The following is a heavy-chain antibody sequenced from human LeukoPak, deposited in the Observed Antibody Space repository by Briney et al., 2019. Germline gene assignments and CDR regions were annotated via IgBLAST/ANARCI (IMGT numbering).Heavy chain of an antibody. CDR2: IKQDGSEK. J-gene: IGHJ4*02. D-gene: IGHD2-15*01. CDR3: ARDDCSGGSCYWIH. CDR1: GFSFSNYW. Sequence: GGSLRLSCAASGFSFSNYWMSWVRQVPGKGLEWVANIKQDGSEKYYVDSVKGRFTISRDNAKNSLYLQMNSLRAEDTARYYCARDDCSGGSCYWIHWGQGTLVTVSS. V-gene: IGHV3-7*03.